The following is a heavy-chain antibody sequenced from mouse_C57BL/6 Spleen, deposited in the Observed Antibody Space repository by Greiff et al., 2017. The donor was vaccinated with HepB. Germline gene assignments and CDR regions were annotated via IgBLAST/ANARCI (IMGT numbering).Heavy chain of an antibody. CDR3: ARHEFYY. CDR2: ISSGGSYT. V-gene: IGHV5-6*01. CDR1: GFTFSSYG. Sequence: EVMLVESGGDLVKPGGSLKLSCAASGFTFSSYGMSWVRQTPDKRLEWVATISSGGSYTYYPDSVKGRFTISRDNAKNTLYLQMSSLKSEDTAMYYCARHEFYYWGQGTLVTVSA. J-gene: IGHJ3*01.